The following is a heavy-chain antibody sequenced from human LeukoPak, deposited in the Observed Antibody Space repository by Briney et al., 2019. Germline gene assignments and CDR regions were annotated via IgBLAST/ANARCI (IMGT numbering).Heavy chain of an antibody. V-gene: IGHV4-59*01. CDR1: GDSISSYY. CDR2: SGNT. J-gene: IGHJ4*02. Sequence: PSETLSLTCTVSGDSISSYYWTWIRQPPGKGLEWIGYSGNTNYNPSLKSRVTISVDTSKNQFSLKLTSVTAADTAVYYCARRGSSGYGVFDYWGQGIPVTVSS. CDR3: ARRGSSGYGVFDY. D-gene: IGHD3-22*01.